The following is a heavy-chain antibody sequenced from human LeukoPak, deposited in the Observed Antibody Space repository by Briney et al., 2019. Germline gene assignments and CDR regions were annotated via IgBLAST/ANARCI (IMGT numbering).Heavy chain of an antibody. CDR2: IYHSGST. CDR1: GGSITSTDW. CDR3: ARGTRFGSYYFYIYMDV. V-gene: IGHV4-4*02. D-gene: IGHD3-3*01. J-gene: IGHJ6*03. Sequence: PSGTLSLTCAVSGGSITSTDWWTWVRQPPGRGLEWIGEIYHSGSTNYNPSLKSRVTISVDKPKNEFSLKLNSVTAADTATYYCARGTRFGSYYFYIYMDVWGKGTTVTVSS.